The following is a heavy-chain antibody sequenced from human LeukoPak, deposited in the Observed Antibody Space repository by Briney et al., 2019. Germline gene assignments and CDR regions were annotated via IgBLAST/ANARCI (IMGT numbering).Heavy chain of an antibody. Sequence: GGSLRLSCAASGFTFGSYSMTWVRQAPGKGLEWVSSMSSGGTYMYYADSVRGRFTISRDNAKNSLYLLMNSLRVDDTAVYYCARSRPTGASRVFVVQWGQGTLVTVSS. D-gene: IGHD2-15*01. CDR2: MSSGGTYM. V-gene: IGHV3-21*06. CDR3: ARSRPTGASRVFVVQ. CDR1: GFTFGSYS. J-gene: IGHJ4*02.